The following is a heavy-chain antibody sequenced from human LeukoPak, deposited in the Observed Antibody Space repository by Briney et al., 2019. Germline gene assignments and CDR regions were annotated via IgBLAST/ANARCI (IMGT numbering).Heavy chain of an antibody. Sequence: GESLRLSCAASGFTFSSYAMSWVRQAPGKGLEWVSAISGSGGSTYYADSVKGRFTISRDNSKNTLYLQMNSLRAEDTAVYYCAKDQLPYYGSGAGDYWGQGTLVTVSS. CDR2: ISGSGGST. CDR1: GFTFSSYA. J-gene: IGHJ4*02. CDR3: AKDQLPYYGSGAGDY. V-gene: IGHV3-23*01. D-gene: IGHD3-10*01.